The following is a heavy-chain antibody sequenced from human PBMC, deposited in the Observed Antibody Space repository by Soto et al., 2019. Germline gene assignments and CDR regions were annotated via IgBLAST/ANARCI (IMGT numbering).Heavy chain of an antibody. J-gene: IGHJ3*02. CDR3: ARGMSPLITFGGVIVQYELAFDI. CDR2: MNPNSGNT. CDR1: GYTFTRYD. D-gene: IGHD3-16*02. V-gene: IGHV1-8*01. Sequence: ASVKVSCKASGYTFTRYDINWVRQATGQGLEWMGWMNPNSGNTGYAQKFQGRVTMTRNTSISTAYMELSSLRSEDTAVYYCARGMSPLITFGGVIVQYELAFDIWGQGAMVTVSS.